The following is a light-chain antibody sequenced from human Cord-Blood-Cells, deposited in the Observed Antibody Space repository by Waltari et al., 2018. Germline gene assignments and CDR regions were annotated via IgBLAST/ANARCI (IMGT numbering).Light chain of an antibody. CDR2: EVS. V-gene: IGLV2-14*01. CDR3: SSYTSSSTLV. Sequence: QSALTQPASVSGSPGQSIPISCTGTSSDVGGYNHVSWYQQHPGKAPKLMIYEVSNRPSGVSNRFSGSKSGNTASLTISGLQAEDEADYYCSSYTSSSTLVFGTGTKVTVL. J-gene: IGLJ1*01. CDR1: SSDVGGYNH.